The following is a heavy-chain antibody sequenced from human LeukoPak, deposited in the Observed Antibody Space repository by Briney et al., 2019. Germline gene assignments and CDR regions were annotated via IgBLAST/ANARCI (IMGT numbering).Heavy chain of an antibody. J-gene: IGHJ4*02. Sequence: PGGSLRLSCAASRFTISNYWMSWVSEPAGKGLEWGANINQGGSEKNYLNSVKGGVTISREKAKNRLYMQKNDMRADDTAIYYCVRDGSGYDYWGRGTLVTVSS. V-gene: IGHV3-7*05. CDR3: VRDGSGYDY. CDR1: RFTISNYW. D-gene: IGHD6-19*01. CDR2: INQGGSEK.